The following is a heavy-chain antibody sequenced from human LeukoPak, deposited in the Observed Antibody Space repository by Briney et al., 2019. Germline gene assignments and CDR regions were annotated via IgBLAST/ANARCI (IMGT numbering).Heavy chain of an antibody. J-gene: IGHJ4*02. CDR1: GYTLTELF. Sequence: ASVKVSCKVSGYTLTELFMHWVRQAPGKGLEWMGGFDPEDGETIYAQKFQGRVTMTEDTSTDTAYMELSSLRSEDTAVYYCATEGEYSYGWYYWGQGTLVTVSS. CDR2: FDPEDGET. V-gene: IGHV1-24*01. CDR3: ATEGEYSYGWYY. D-gene: IGHD5-18*01.